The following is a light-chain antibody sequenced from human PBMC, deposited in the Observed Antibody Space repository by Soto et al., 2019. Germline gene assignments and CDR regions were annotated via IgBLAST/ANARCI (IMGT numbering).Light chain of an antibody. CDR3: QQYNNWYT. V-gene: IGKV3-15*01. CDR1: QSVNSN. CDR2: GAS. Sequence: EIVMTQSPATLSVSPGERATLSSRASQSVNSNLAWYQQKPGQAPRLLIYGASTRATGIPARFSGSGSGTEFTLTISSLQSEDFAVYYCQQYNNWYTFGQGTKVDIK. J-gene: IGKJ2*01.